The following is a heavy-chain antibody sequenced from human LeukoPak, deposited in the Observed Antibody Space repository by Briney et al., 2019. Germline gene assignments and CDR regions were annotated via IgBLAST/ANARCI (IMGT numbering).Heavy chain of an antibody. CDR3: AADGRDYGDYVVAFDI. CDR1: GFTFTSSA. J-gene: IGHJ3*02. D-gene: IGHD4-17*01. V-gene: IGHV1-58*01. CDR2: IVVGSGNT. Sequence: TSVKVPCKASGFTFTSSAVQWVRQARGQRLEWIGWIVVGSGNTNYAQKFQERVTITRDMSTSTAYMELSSLRSEDTAVYYCAADGRDYGDYVVAFDIWGQGTMVTVSS.